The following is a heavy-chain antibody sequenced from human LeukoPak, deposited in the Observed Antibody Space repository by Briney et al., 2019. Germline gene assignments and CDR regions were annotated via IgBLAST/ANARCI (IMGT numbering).Heavy chain of an antibody. Sequence: GASVKVSCKASGYTFTGYYMHWVRQAPGQGLEWMGIINPSGGGTSYAQKFQGRVTMTRDTSTTTVYMELSSLRSEDTAMYYCAREGGATYDYWGQGTLVTVSS. D-gene: IGHD1-26*01. J-gene: IGHJ4*02. CDR3: AREGGATYDY. CDR2: INPSGGGT. V-gene: IGHV1-46*01. CDR1: GYTFTGYY.